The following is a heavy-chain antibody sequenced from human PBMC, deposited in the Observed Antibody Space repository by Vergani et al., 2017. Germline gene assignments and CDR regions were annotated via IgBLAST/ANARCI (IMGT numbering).Heavy chain of an antibody. D-gene: IGHD6-6*01. J-gene: IGHJ6*02. CDR3: AXIRLSSIAARPYYYGMDV. V-gene: IGHV2-70*01. Sequence: QVTLRESGPALVKPTQTLTLTCTFSGFSLSTSGMCVSWIRQPPGKALEWLALIDWDDDKYYSTSLKTRLTISKDTCKNQVVLTMTNMDPVDTATYYCAXIRLSSIAARPYYYGMDVWGQGTTVTVSS. CDR2: IDWDDDK. CDR1: GFSLSTSGMC.